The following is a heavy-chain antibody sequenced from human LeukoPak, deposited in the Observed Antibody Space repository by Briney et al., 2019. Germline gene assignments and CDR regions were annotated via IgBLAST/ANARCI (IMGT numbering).Heavy chain of an antibody. Sequence: PGGSLRLSCAASGFTFSSYAMHWVRQAPGKGLEYVSAISSNGGSTYYANSVKGRFTISRDNSKSTLYFQMGSLRAEDMAVYYCASDIAYYYDSSGYYYGDYWGQGTLVTVSS. J-gene: IGHJ4*02. V-gene: IGHV3-64*01. CDR2: ISSNGGST. CDR1: GFTFSSYA. D-gene: IGHD3-22*01. CDR3: ASDIAYYYDSSGYYYGDY.